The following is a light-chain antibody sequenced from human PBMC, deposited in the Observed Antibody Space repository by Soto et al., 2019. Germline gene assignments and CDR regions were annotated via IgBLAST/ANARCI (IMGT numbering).Light chain of an antibody. CDR2: GIS. CDR1: QSVNSNY. CDR3: QQRSNWPPKIT. V-gene: IGKV3-11*01. Sequence: EIVMTQSPATLSVSPGERATLSCRASQSVNSNYLAWYQQKPGQAPRLLIYGISKRATDIPARFSGSGSGTDFTLTISSLEPEDFAVYYCQQRSNWPPKITFGQGTRLEIK. J-gene: IGKJ5*01.